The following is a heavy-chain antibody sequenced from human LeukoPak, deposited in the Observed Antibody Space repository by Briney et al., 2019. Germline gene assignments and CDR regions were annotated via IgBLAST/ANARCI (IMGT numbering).Heavy chain of an antibody. CDR2: ISSSSSNI. Sequence: GGSLTLSRLASGFTFSRYSMNWVRPPPGKGRDWVASISSSSSNIYYADSVEGRFTIARDNAQNSLYLEMNSLRAGDTAVYYWARDPRVAGTAGFFDSWGQGTLVTVSS. D-gene: IGHD6-19*01. CDR1: GFTFSRYS. V-gene: IGHV3-21*01. J-gene: IGHJ4*02. CDR3: ARDPRVAGTAGFFDS.